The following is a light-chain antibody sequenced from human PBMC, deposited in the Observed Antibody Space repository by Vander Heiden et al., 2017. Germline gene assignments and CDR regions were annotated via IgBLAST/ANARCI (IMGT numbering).Light chain of an antibody. CDR3: QSYDSSLGGHVV. V-gene: IGLV1-40*01. CDR1: ISTIGAGYD. CDR2: DNI. Sequence: SVLPLPPSVSGAPARRVTISCTGSISTIGAGYDVHWYQQLPGTAPKLLIYDNINRPSGVPDRFSGSKSGTSASLAITGLQAEDEADYYCQSYDSSLGGHVVFGGGTKLTVL. J-gene: IGLJ2*01.